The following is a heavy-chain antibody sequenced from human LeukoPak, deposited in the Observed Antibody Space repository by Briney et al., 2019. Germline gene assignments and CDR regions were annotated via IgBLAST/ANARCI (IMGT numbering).Heavy chain of an antibody. CDR2: INHSGST. D-gene: IGHD3-9*01. Sequence: SETLSLTCAVYGGSFSGYYWSWIRQPPGKGLECIGEINHSGSTNYNPSLKSRVTISVDTSKNQFSLKLSSVTAADTAVYYCAREPDGGAYDILTAWGQGTLVTVSS. CDR1: GGSFSGYY. J-gene: IGHJ5*02. CDR3: AREPDGGAYDILTA. V-gene: IGHV4-34*01.